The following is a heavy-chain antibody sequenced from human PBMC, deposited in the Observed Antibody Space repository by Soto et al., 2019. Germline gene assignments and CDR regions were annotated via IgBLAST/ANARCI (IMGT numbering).Heavy chain of an antibody. Sequence: QVQLQESGPGLVKPSQTLSLTCTVSGGSISSGGYYWSWIRQHPGKGLEWIGYIYYSGSTYYNPSLKRRVTLSVDTSKNQFSLKLSSVTAADTAVYYCARETDYYDSSGYYSAGYFDYWGQGTLVTVSS. V-gene: IGHV4-31*03. D-gene: IGHD3-22*01. CDR1: GGSISSGGYY. CDR2: IYYSGST. CDR3: ARETDYYDSSGYYSAGYFDY. J-gene: IGHJ4*02.